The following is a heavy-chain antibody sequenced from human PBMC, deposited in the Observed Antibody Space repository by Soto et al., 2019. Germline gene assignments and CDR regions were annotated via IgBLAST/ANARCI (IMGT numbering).Heavy chain of an antibody. CDR1: GGSINSYY. J-gene: IGHJ4*02. Sequence: SETLSLTCTVSGGSINSYYWSWIRQPPGKGLEWMGYISISGSTNYNPSLSSRVSISVDTSKNQCSLKLSYVTAADTAVYYCASVDDDFWSDFESWGQGILVTVSS. CDR3: ASVDDDFWSDFES. V-gene: IGHV4-59*01. CDR2: ISISGST. D-gene: IGHD3-3*01.